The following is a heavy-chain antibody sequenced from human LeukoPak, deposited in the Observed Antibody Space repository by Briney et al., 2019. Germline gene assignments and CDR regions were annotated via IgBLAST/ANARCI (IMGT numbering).Heavy chain of an antibody. Sequence: SVKVSCKVSGGSFSSYAISWLRQAPGQGPEWMGDIIPIFGTTIYSQKFQGRVMFTADESTSTAYMEVSNLRSEDTAVFYCTRAKAGYSNAWTYWGQGTLVTVSS. CDR3: TRAKAGYSNAWTY. J-gene: IGHJ4*02. CDR1: GGSFSSYA. CDR2: IIPIFGTT. V-gene: IGHV1-69*13. D-gene: IGHD6-13*01.